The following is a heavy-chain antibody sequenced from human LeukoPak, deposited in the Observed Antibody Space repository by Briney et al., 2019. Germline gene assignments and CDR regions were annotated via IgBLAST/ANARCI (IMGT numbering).Heavy chain of an antibody. CDR2: IYDSGST. V-gene: IGHV4-39*02. CDR1: GGSIRSSYYY. J-gene: IGHJ5*02. CDR3: ARDGTTGTTFRFDP. Sequence: SETLSLTCTVSGGSIRSSYYYWGWIRQPPGKGLEWIGSIYDSGSTYYNPSLKSRVTISVDTSKNQFSLKLNSVTAADTAVYYCARDGTTGTTFRFDPWGQGTLVTVSS. D-gene: IGHD1-1*01.